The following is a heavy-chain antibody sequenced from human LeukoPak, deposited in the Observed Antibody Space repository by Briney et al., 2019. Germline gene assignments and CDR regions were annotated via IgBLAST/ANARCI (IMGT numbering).Heavy chain of an antibody. V-gene: IGHV4-59*11. CDR1: GGSISTHY. CDR3: ARATAFFDI. CDR2: IYYSGST. Sequence: PSEALSLTCTVSGGSISTHYWSWIRQPPGKGLEWIGYIYYSGSTNYNPSLKSRVTISVDTSKNQFSLKLTSVTAADTAVYYCARATAFFDIWGQGTMVTVSS. J-gene: IGHJ3*02.